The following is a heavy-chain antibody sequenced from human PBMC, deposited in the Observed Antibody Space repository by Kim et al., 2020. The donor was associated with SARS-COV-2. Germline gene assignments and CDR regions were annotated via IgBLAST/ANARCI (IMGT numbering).Heavy chain of an antibody. CDR3: ARWRIGGYDFDYYYGMDA. CDR1: GYTFTSYG. J-gene: IGHJ6*01. D-gene: IGHD5-12*01. V-gene: IGHV1-18*04. CDR2: ISAYNGNT. Sequence: ASVKVSCKASGYTFTSYGISWVRQAPGQGLEWMGWISAYNGNTNYAQKLQGRVTMTTDTSTSTAYMELRSLRSDDTAVYYCARWRIGGYDFDYYYGMDAWGQGTTVTVSS.